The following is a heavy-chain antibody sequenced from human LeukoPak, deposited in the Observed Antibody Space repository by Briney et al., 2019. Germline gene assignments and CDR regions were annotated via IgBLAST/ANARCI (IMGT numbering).Heavy chain of an antibody. J-gene: IGHJ4*02. CDR2: ISSKGDNT. Sequence: PGGSLRLSCAASGFTFRSYAMHWIRQAPGKGLEYVAAISSKGDNTYYVNSVRGRFTVSRDNSKNTLFLQMDSLRPEDMAVYYCARAPSYHHILTGSISQQYFDFWGQGTLVTVSS. D-gene: IGHD3-9*01. CDR3: ARAPSYHHILTGSISQQYFDF. V-gene: IGHV3-64*01. CDR1: GFTFRSYA.